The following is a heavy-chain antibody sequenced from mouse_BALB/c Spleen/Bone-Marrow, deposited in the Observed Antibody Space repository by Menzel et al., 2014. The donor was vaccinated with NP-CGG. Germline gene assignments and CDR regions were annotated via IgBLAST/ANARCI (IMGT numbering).Heavy chain of an antibody. CDR1: GFTFSSYG. D-gene: IGHD2-1*01. J-gene: IGHJ2*01. CDR2: INSNGGST. Sequence: VKLVESGGGLVQPGGSLKLSCAASGFTFSSYGMPWVRQTPDKRLELVASINSNGGSTYYPDSVKGRFTISRDNAKNTLSLQMSSLKSEDTAMYYCARGNYGNYVDYFDYWGQGTTLTVSS. V-gene: IGHV5-6-3*01. CDR3: ARGNYGNYVDYFDY.